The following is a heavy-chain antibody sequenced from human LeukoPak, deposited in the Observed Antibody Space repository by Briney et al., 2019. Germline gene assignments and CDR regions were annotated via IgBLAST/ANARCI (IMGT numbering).Heavy chain of an antibody. Sequence: GRPLRSSFRALDTALRATGLTWFAKAPGKGLEWLANIKQDGSEKQYVDSVKGRFAISRDNASNSFYLQMNSLKAEDPAVIYCERFTRSVDAVYWGQGTLATVSS. CDR3: ERFTRSVDAVY. J-gene: IGHJ4*02. D-gene: IGHD2-8*01. CDR2: IKQDGSEK. V-gene: IGHV3-7*04. CDR1: DTALRATG.